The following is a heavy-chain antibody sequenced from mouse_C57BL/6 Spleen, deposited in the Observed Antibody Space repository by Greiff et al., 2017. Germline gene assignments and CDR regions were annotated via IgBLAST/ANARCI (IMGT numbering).Heavy chain of an antibody. Sequence: QVQLQQPGAELVMPGASVKLSCKASGYTFTSYWMHWVKQRPGQGLEWIGEIDPSDSYTNYNQKFKGKSTLTVDKSSSTAYMQLSSLTSEDSAVYYCARSDGYYVDYYAMDYWGQGTSVTVSS. CDR1: GYTFTSYW. CDR2: IDPSDSYT. D-gene: IGHD2-3*01. CDR3: ARSDGYYVDYYAMDY. J-gene: IGHJ4*01. V-gene: IGHV1-69*01.